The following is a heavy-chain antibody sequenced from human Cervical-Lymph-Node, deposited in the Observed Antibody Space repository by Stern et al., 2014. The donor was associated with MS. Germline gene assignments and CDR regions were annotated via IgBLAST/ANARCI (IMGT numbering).Heavy chain of an antibody. J-gene: IGHJ4*02. V-gene: IGHV1-69*01. CDR3: ARAGYIAVAGLDY. CDR1: GGTFSSYA. CDR2: IIPIFGTA. Sequence: VQLEESGAEVKKPGSSVKVSCKASGGTFSSYAISWVRQAPGQGLEWVGGIIPIFGTANYAQKFQGRVTITADESTSTAYMELSSLRSEDTAVYYCARAGYIAVAGLDYWGQGTLVTVSS. D-gene: IGHD6-19*01.